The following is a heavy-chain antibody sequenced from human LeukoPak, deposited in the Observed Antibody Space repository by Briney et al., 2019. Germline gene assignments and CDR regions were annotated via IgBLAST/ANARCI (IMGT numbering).Heavy chain of an antibody. Sequence: SETLSLTCAVYGGSFSGYYWNWIRQPPGKGLEWIGEINHSGSTNYNPSLKSRVTISVDTSKNQFSLKLSSVTAADTAVYYCVRDGVGFDYWGQGTLVSVSS. D-gene: IGHD1-26*01. CDR3: VRDGVGFDY. V-gene: IGHV4-34*01. CDR2: INHSGST. J-gene: IGHJ4*02. CDR1: GGSFSGYY.